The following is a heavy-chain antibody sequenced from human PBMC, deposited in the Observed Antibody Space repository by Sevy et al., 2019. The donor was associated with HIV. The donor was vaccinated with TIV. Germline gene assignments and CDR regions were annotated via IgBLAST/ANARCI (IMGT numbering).Heavy chain of an antibody. CDR1: GFTFSSYG. CDR3: AKDRGSSISPLCYFDY. D-gene: IGHD6-13*01. Sequence: GGSLRLSCAASGFTFSSYGMHWVRQAPGKGLEWVAFIRYDGSNKYYADSVKGRFTISRDNSKNTLYLQMNSLRAEDTAVYYCAKDRGSSISPLCYFDYWGQGTLVTVSS. J-gene: IGHJ4*02. V-gene: IGHV3-30*02. CDR2: IRYDGSNK.